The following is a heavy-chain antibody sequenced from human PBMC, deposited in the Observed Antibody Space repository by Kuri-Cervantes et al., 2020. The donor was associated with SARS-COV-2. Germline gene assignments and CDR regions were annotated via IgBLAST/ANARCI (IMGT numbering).Heavy chain of an antibody. D-gene: IGHD2-2*01. J-gene: IGHJ6*03. V-gene: IGHV4-34*01. CDR1: GFTFSSYA. CDR3: ARFVVVPAAMLYYYYYYMDV. Sequence: ESLKISCAASGFTFSSYAMSWVRQAPGKGLEWIGEIYHSGSTNYNPSLKGRVTISVDTSKNQFSLKLSSVTAADTAVYYCARFVVVPAAMLYYYYYYMDVWGKGTTVTVSS. CDR2: IYHSGST.